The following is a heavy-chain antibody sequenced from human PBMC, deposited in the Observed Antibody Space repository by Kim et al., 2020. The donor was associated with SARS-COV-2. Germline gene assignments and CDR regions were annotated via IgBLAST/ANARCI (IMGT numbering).Heavy chain of an antibody. J-gene: IGHJ2*01. D-gene: IGHD3-22*01. CDR1: GFTFSSYA. V-gene: IGHV3-30*04. CDR3: ARECYESIGYATGGYFD. Sequence: GGSLRLSCAASGFTFSSYAMHWVRQAPGKGLEWVAVISYDGSNKYYADSVKGRFTISRDNSKNTLYLQMNSLRAEDMAVYYCARECYESIGYATGGYFD. CDR2: ISYDGSNK.